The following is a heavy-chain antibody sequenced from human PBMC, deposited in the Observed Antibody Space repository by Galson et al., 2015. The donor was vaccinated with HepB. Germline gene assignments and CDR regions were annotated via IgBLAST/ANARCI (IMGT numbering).Heavy chain of an antibody. CDR2: ISGSGGST. CDR1: GFTFSNAW. Sequence: SLRLSCAASGFTFSNAWMNWVRQAPGKGLEWVSAISGSGGSTYYADSVKGRFTISRDNSKNTLYLQMNSLRAEDTAVYYCAKHPYDRIAVAGLLDYWGQGTLVTVSS. CDR3: AKHPYDRIAVAGLLDY. J-gene: IGHJ4*02. D-gene: IGHD6-19*01. V-gene: IGHV3-23*01.